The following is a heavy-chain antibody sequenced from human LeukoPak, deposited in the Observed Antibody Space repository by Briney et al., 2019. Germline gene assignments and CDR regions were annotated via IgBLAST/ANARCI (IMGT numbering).Heavy chain of an antibody. Sequence: SETLSLTCTVSGGSISTHFWTWIRQPPGMGLEWIGYIYYTGYTNYNPSLKSRVTISLDTSKNQFSLHLSFVTAADTAVYYCARAPNGYYPLDYWGQGTLVTVSS. CDR3: ARAPNGYYPLDY. D-gene: IGHD3-22*01. CDR1: GGSISTHF. J-gene: IGHJ4*02. CDR2: IYYTGYT. V-gene: IGHV4-59*11.